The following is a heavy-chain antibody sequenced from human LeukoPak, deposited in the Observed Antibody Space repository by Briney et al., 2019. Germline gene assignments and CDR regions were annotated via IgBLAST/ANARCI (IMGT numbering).Heavy chain of an antibody. V-gene: IGHV1-69*13. CDR2: IIPIFGTA. J-gene: IGHJ4*02. D-gene: IGHD2-2*01. CDR1: GGTFSSYA. Sequence: SVKVSCKASGGTFSSYAISWVRQAPGQGLEWMGGIIPIFGTANYAQKFQGRVTITADESTSTAYMELSSLRSEDTVVYYCAIVVPAAMFDYWGQGTLVTVSS. CDR3: AIVVPAAMFDY.